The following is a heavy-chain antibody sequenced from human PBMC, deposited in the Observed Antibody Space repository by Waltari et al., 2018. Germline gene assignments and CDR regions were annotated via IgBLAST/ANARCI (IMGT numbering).Heavy chain of an antibody. V-gene: IGHV1-69*02. D-gene: IGHD3-10*01. Sequence: QVQLVHSGAEATKPGSSVRVSCRASGGTFTSDSVNWVRQAPGKGLEWMGRSMPDISETKYAVKFQGRITITADKSTGTVYMELSSLRSDDTAVYYCAGGDGGYYYYKMDVWGQGTTVTVSS. J-gene: IGHJ6*03. CDR1: GGTFTSDS. CDR2: SMPDISET. CDR3: AGGDGGYYYYKMDV.